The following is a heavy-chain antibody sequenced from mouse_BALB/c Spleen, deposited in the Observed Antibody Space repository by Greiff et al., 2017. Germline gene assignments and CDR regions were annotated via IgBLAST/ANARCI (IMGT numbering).Heavy chain of an antibody. CDR2: ISSGSSTI. CDR3: ARNYGSSSPWCAY. Sequence: EVQLVESGGGLVQPGGSRKLSCAASGFTFSSFGMHWVRQAPEKGLEWVAYISSGSSTIYYADTVKGRFTISRDNPKNTLFLQMTSLRSEDTAMYYCARNYGSSSPWCAYWGQGTLVTVSA. D-gene: IGHD1-1*01. CDR1: GFTFSSFG. J-gene: IGHJ3*01. V-gene: IGHV5-17*02.